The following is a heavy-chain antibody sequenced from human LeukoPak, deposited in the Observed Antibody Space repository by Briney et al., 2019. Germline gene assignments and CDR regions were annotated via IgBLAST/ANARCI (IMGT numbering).Heavy chain of an antibody. CDR1: GFTVSSSY. CDR3: ARDLQLES. V-gene: IGHV3-53*01. D-gene: IGHD4-11*01. J-gene: IGHJ5*01. CDR2: IYSGGST. Sequence: PGGSLRLSCAASGFTVSSSYMSWDRQAPGKGLEWVSVIYSGGSTYYADSVKGRFTISRDNSKNTLYLQMNSLRAEDTAVYYCARDLQLESWGQGTLVTVSS.